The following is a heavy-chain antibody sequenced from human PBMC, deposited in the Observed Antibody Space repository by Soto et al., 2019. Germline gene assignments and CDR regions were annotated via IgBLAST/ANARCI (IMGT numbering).Heavy chain of an antibody. CDR3: ARDRKELRDAFDI. CDR1: GGTFSSYA. Sequence: GASVKVSCKASGGTFSSYAISWVRQAPGQGLEWMGGIIPIFDTANYAQNFQGRVTITADEYTSTAYMELSSLRSEDTAVYYCARDRKELRDAFDIWGQGTMVTVSS. D-gene: IGHD1-26*01. CDR2: IIPIFDTA. V-gene: IGHV1-69*13. J-gene: IGHJ3*02.